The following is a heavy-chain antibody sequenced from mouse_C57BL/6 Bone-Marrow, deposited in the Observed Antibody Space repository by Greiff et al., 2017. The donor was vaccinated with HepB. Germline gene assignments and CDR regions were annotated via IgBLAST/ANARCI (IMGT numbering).Heavy chain of an antibody. V-gene: IGHV1-42*01. Sequence: VQLQQSGPELVKPGASVKISCKASGYSFTGYYMNWVKQSPEKSLEWIGEINPSTGGTTYNQKFKAKATLTVDKSSSTAYMQLKSLTSEDSAVYYCARKGTTVVATPSWYFDVWGTGTTVTVSS. CDR3: ARKGTTVVATPSWYFDV. CDR2: INPSTGGT. D-gene: IGHD1-1*01. CDR1: GYSFTGYY. J-gene: IGHJ1*03.